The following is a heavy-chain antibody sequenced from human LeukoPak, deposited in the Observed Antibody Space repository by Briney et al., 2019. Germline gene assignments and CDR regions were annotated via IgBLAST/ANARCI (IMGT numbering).Heavy chain of an antibody. J-gene: IGHJ5*02. Sequence: GGSLRLSCAASGFTFSSNYMSWVRQAPGKGLEWVSVIYSGGSTYYADSVKGRFTISRHNSKNTLYLQMNSLRAEDTAVYYCARDLAAARGNWFDPWGQGTLVTVSS. V-gene: IGHV3-53*04. CDR1: GFTFSSNY. D-gene: IGHD6-6*01. CDR3: ARDLAAARGNWFDP. CDR2: IYSGGST.